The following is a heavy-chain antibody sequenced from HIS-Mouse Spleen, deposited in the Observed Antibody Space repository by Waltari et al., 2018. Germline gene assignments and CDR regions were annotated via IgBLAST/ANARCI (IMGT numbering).Heavy chain of an antibody. V-gene: IGHV4-39*01. CDR2: IYYSGST. D-gene: IGHD6-19*01. CDR3: ARRRGWFDY. CDR1: GGSISSSSYY. J-gene: IGHJ4*02. Sequence: QLQLQESGPGLVKPSETLSLTCTVPGGSISSSSYYWGWIRQPPGKGVEWIGSIYYSGSTYYNPSLKSRVTISVDTSKNQFSLKLSSVTAADTAVYYCARRRGWFDYWGQGTLVTVSS.